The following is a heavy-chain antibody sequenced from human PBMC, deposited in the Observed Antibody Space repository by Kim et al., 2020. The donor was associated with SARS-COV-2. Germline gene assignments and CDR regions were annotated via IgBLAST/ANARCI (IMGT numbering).Heavy chain of an antibody. CDR2: IIPIFGTA. CDR1: GGTFSSYA. J-gene: IGHJ5*02. D-gene: IGHD1-26*01. CDR3: ARDKMEVGATTFGWFDP. V-gene: IGHV1-69*13. Sequence: SVKVSCKASGGTFSSYAISWVRQAPGQGLEWMGGIIPIFGTANYAQKFQGSVTITADESTSTAYMELSSLRSEDTAAYYCARDKMEVGATTFGWFDPWGQGTLVTVSS.